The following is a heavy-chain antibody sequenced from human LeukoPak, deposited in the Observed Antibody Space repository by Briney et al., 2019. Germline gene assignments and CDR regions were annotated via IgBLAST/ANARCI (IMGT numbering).Heavy chain of an antibody. CDR1: GFTFGDYA. J-gene: IGHJ4*02. CDR2: IRSKAYGGTT. CDR3: TRTMVVTPTSEFDY. V-gene: IGHV3-49*03. Sequence: GGSLRLSCTASGFTFGDYAMSWSRQAPGKGLEWVGFIRSKAYGGTTEYAASVKGRLTISRDDSKSIAYLQMNSLKTEDTAVYYCTRTMVVTPTSEFDYWGQGTLVTVSS. D-gene: IGHD2-21*02.